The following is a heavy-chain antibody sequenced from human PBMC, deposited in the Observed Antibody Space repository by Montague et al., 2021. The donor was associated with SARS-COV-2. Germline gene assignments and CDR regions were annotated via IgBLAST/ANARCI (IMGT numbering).Heavy chain of an antibody. D-gene: IGHD1-26*01. V-gene: IGHV4-39*01. Sequence: YYNPSLKSRVTISADTSKNQFSLKLSSVTAADTAVYYCVEIVGAADYGGQGTLV. CDR3: VEIVGAADY. J-gene: IGHJ4*02.